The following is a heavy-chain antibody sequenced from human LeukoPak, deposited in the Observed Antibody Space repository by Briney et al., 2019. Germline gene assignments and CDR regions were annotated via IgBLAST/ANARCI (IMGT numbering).Heavy chain of an antibody. CDR1: GFTFSSYS. J-gene: IGHJ6*03. CDR2: ISSSSSTI. V-gene: IGHV3-48*04. CDR3: ARDRTTPRYMDV. Sequence: TGGSLRLSCAASGFTFSSYSMNWVRQAPGKGLEWVSYISSSSSTIYYADSVKGRFTISRDNAKNSLYLQMNSLRAEDTAVYYCARDRTTPRYMDVWGKGTTVTVSS. D-gene: IGHD1-1*01.